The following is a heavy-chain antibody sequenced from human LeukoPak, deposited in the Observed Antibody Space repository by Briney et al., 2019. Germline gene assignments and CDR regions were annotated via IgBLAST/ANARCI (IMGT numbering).Heavy chain of an antibody. J-gene: IGHJ5*02. Sequence: SETLSLTCTVSGGSISSYYWSWIRQPPGKGLEWIGYIYYSGSTNCNPSLKSRVTISVDTSKNQFSLKLSSVTAADTAVYYCARDGWATIFGVVIPGWFDPWGQGTLVTVSS. CDR2: IYYSGST. CDR3: ARDGWATIFGVVIPGWFDP. CDR1: GGSISSYY. V-gene: IGHV4-59*01. D-gene: IGHD3-3*01.